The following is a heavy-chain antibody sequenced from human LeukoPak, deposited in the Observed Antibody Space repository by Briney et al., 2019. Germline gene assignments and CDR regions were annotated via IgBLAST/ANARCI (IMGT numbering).Heavy chain of an antibody. CDR2: ISWDGGST. CDR3: ARRRYSSGWYVDY. Sequence: GGSLRLSCAASGFTFDDYAMHWVRQAPGKGLEWVSLISWDGGSTYYADSVKGRFTISRDNAKNSLYLQMNSLRAEDTAVYYCARRRYSSGWYVDYWGQGTLVTVSS. CDR1: GFTFDDYA. D-gene: IGHD6-19*01. V-gene: IGHV3-43D*04. J-gene: IGHJ4*02.